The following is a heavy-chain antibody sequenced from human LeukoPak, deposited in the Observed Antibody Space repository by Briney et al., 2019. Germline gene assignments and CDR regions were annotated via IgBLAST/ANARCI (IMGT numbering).Heavy chain of an antibody. CDR3: AREAELWFGELLPRLYYLDY. D-gene: IGHD3-10*01. CDR1: GGTFSSYA. CDR2: IIPIFGTA. Sequence: GASVKVSCKASGGTFSSYAISWVRQAPGQGLEWMGGIIPIFGTANYAQKFQGRVTITADKSTSTAYMELSSLRSEDTAVYYCAREAELWFGELLPRLYYLDYWGQGTLVTVSS. J-gene: IGHJ4*02. V-gene: IGHV1-69*06.